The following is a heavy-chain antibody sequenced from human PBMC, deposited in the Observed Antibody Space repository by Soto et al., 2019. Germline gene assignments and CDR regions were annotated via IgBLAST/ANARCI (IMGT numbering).Heavy chain of an antibody. CDR1: GFTFSSYW. CDR2: INSDGSST. J-gene: IGHJ5*02. CDR3: ASAYSQTLQGFDP. Sequence: GGSLRLSCAASGFTFSSYWMHWVRQAPGKGLVWVSRINSDGSSTSYADSVKGRFTISRDNAKNTLYLQMNSLRAEDTAVYYCASAYSQTLQGFDPWGQGTLVTVSS. V-gene: IGHV3-74*01. D-gene: IGHD6-13*01.